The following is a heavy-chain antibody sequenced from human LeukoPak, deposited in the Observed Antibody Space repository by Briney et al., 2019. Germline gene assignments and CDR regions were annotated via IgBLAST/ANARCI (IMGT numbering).Heavy chain of an antibody. CDR1: GYTFTDYY. D-gene: IGHD2-2*01. CDR3: ARVQVLIVPAAINY. Sequence: ASVRVSCKASGYTFTDYYMHWVRQAPGQGLEWMGWINPNSGGTNFAQKFQGRVAMTRDTSISTAYLELGSLRSDDTAVYFCARVQVLIVPAAINYWGQGTLVTVSS. V-gene: IGHV1-2*02. J-gene: IGHJ4*02. CDR2: INPNSGGT.